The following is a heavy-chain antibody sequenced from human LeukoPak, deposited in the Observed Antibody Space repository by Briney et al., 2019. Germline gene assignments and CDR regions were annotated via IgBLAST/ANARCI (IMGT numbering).Heavy chain of an antibody. CDR2: IYYSGST. CDR1: GGSISSGDYY. V-gene: IGHV4-30-4*08. Sequence: SQTLSLTCTVSGGSISSGDYYWSWIRQPPGKGLEWIGYIYYSGSTYYNPSLKSRVTISVDTSKNQFSLKLSSVTAADTAVYYCARVLIVAYAFDIWGQGTMVTVSS. CDR3: ARVLIVAYAFDI. J-gene: IGHJ3*02. D-gene: IGHD2-8*01.